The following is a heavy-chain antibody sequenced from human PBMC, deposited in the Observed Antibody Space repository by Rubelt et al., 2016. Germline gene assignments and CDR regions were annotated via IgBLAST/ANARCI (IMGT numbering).Heavy chain of an antibody. CDR2: IYYSGST. CDR3: ARALFRRFLDRPDGMDV. Sequence: SWIRQHPGKGLEWIGYIYYSGSTYYNPSLKSRVTISVDTSKNQFSLKLSSVTAADTAVYYCARALFRRFLDRPDGMDVWGQGTTVTVSS. V-gene: IGHV4-31*02. J-gene: IGHJ6*02. D-gene: IGHD3-3*01.